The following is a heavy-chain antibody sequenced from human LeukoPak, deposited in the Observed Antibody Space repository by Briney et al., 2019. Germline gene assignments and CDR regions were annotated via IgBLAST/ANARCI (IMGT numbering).Heavy chain of an antibody. CDR3: ARVYPYYDILTGYYGYYFDY. D-gene: IGHD3-9*01. CDR1: ECIFSSYA. Sequence: ASVKVSCKATECIFSSYAICWVRQAPGQGLEGMGGDFPVFGTANYAEKFQGRVTITADESTSTAYMGLSSRRAEDMAVYYCARVYPYYDILTGYYGYYFDYWGQGTLVTVSS. V-gene: IGHV1-69*13. J-gene: IGHJ4*02. CDR2: DFPVFGTA.